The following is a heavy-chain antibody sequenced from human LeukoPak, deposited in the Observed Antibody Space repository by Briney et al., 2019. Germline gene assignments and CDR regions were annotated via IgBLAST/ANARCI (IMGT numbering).Heavy chain of an antibody. CDR2: IYHSGST. J-gene: IGHJ5*02. CDR1: GGSISSGGYS. D-gene: IGHD2-2*01. V-gene: IGHV4-30-2*01. Sequence: PSETLSLTCAVSGGSISSGGYSWSWIRRPPGKGLEWIGYIYHSGSTYYNPSLKSRVTMSVDRSKNQFSLKLSSVTAADTAVYYCARGKCIGTSCYSNWFDPWGQGTLVTVSS. CDR3: ARGKCIGTSCYSNWFDP.